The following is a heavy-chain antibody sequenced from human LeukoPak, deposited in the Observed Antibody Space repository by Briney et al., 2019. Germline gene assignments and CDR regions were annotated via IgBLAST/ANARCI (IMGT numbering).Heavy chain of an antibody. V-gene: IGHV3-30*02. J-gene: IGHJ5*02. CDR1: GFTFSNYG. D-gene: IGHD5-18*01. CDR2: IRYDGSYE. CDR3: ARSSGNTAMVGSFDP. Sequence: GGSLRLSCVASGFTFSNYGMQWVRQAPGKGPEWVAFIRYDGSYEYYAESVKGRFAISRDNSKSTLYLQMNSLRAEDTAVYYCARSSGNTAMVGSFDPWGQGTLVTVSS.